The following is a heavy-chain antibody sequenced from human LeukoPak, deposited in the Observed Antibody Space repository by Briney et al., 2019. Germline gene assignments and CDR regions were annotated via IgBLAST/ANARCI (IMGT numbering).Heavy chain of an antibody. CDR1: GFTFSSYA. Sequence: GGSLRLSCAASGFTFSSYAMSWVRQAPGKGLEWVSAISGSGGSTYYADSVKGRFTISRDNSKNTLYLQMNSLRAEDTAVYYCAKTYYHDSSGYLRRRNYWYFDLWGRGTLVTVAS. CDR3: AKTYYHDSSGYLRRRNYWYFDL. D-gene: IGHD3-22*01. V-gene: IGHV3-23*01. CDR2: ISGSGGST. J-gene: IGHJ2*01.